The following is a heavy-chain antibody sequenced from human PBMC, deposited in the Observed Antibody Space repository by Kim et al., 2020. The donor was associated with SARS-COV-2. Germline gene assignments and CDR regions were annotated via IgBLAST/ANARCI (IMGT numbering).Heavy chain of an antibody. CDR3: ATDHKRITMVRGVIIPRSDYYYYYGIDV. V-gene: IGHV1-24*01. Sequence: ASVKVSCKVSGYTLTELSMHWVRQAPGKGLEWMGGFDPEDGETIYAQKFQGRVTKTEDTSTDTAYMELSSLRSEDTAVYYCATDHKRITMVRGVIIPRSDYYYYYGIDVWGQGTTVTVSS. CDR1: GYTLTELS. D-gene: IGHD3-10*01. J-gene: IGHJ6*02. CDR2: FDPEDGET.